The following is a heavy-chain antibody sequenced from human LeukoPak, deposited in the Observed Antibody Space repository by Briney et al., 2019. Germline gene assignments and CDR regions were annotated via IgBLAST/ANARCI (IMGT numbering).Heavy chain of an antibody. CDR1: GGSLSSGSYY. V-gene: IGHV4-31*03. CDR3: ARDEPLFDGSESWSPSYGMDV. CDR2: IYYTGST. J-gene: IGHJ6*02. D-gene: IGHD3-10*01. Sequence: SETLSLTCSVSGGSLSSGSYYWSWIRQHPGKGLEWIGYIYYTGSTYYNPSLKSRVTISADTSKNQFSLKLSSVNAADTAVYYCARDEPLFDGSESWSPSYGMDVWGRGTTVTVSS.